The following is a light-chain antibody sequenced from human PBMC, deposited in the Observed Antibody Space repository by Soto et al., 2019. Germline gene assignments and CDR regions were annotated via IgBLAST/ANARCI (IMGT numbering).Light chain of an antibody. CDR1: NSNIGAGFD. CDR2: DNN. CDR3: QSYDSSLSGYV. Sequence: VLTQPPSVSGAPGQRVTISCTGRNSNIGAGFDVHWYQQLPGTAPKLLIYDNNNRPSGVPDRFSGSKSGTSASLAITGLQAEDEADYYCQSYDSSLSGYVFGTGTKVTVL. J-gene: IGLJ1*01. V-gene: IGLV1-40*01.